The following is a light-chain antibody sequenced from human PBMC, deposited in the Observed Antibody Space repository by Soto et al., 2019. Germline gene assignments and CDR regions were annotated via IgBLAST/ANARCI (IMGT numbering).Light chain of an antibody. V-gene: IGKV1-5*01. CDR2: DVF. CDR1: QSITYW. Sequence: DIQMTHSPSSLSASVGDRVTITCRASQSITYWLAWYQQKPGRAPKLLIYDVFNCKVGSHQGSAAVDLGQNSLTISSLQPDDSATYYCQQYHSFSFTFGQGTKLEIK. J-gene: IGKJ2*01. CDR3: QQYHSFSFT.